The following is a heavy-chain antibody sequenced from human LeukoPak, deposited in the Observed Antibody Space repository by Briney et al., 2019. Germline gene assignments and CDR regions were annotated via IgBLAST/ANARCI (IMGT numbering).Heavy chain of an antibody. CDR1: GGTFSSYT. CDR2: IIPILGIA. CDR3: ARVATTRITIFGVVNDAFDI. Sequence: SVKVSCKASGGTFSSYTISWVRQAPGQGLEWMGRIIPILGIANYAQKFQGRVTITADKSTSTAYMELSSLRSEDMAVYYCARVATTRITIFGVVNDAFDIWGQGTMVTVSS. J-gene: IGHJ3*02. V-gene: IGHV1-69*02. D-gene: IGHD3-3*01.